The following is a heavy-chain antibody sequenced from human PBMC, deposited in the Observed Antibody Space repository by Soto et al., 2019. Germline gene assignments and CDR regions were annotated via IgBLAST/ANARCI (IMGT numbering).Heavy chain of an antibody. D-gene: IGHD3-22*01. CDR3: VGTKSGSXFDY. V-gene: IGHV3-72*01. Sequence: GGSLRLSCAASGFTFSDHYMDWVRQAPGKGLEWIGRSRNKANRYSTEYAASVKGRFTVSRDESENSLFLLMNSLRSDDTAIYYCVGTKSGSXFDYWGQGTQVTVS. CDR2: SRNKANRYST. CDR1: GFTFSDHY. J-gene: IGHJ4*02.